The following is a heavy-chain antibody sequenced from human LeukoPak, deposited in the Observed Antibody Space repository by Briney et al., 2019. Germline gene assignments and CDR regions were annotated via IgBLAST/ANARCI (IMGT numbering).Heavy chain of an antibody. CDR3: ARDPSDDQGLDY. V-gene: IGHV6-1*01. CDR2: TYYRSRWSY. J-gene: IGHJ4*02. Sequence: SQTLSLTCAISGYSVSSNTAAWYWSRQSPSRGLEWLGRTYYRSRWSYEYAVSVRSRIIINVDTSKNQFSLQLNSVTPEDTAVYYCARDPSDDQGLDYWGQGTLVTVSS. CDR1: GYSVSSNTAA. D-gene: IGHD3-16*01.